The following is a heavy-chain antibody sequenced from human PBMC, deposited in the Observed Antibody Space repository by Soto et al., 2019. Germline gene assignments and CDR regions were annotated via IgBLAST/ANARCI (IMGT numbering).Heavy chain of an antibody. Sequence: EVQLLESGGGLVQPGGSLRLSCAASGFTFSSYAMTWVRQAPGKGLEWVSGISGGGGSTYYADSVKGRFTISRDNSKNTLCLQMNSLRAEDTAVYYCAKDRNTVDYHYGMDVWGQGTTVTVSS. CDR1: GFTFSSYA. J-gene: IGHJ6*02. CDR3: AKDRNTVDYHYGMDV. CDR2: ISGGGGST. D-gene: IGHD4-17*01. V-gene: IGHV3-23*01.